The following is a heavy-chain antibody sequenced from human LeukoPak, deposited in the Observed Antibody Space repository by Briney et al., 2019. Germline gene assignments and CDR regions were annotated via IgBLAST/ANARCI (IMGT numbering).Heavy chain of an antibody. CDR2: ICFTGST. CDR1: GGSISSYY. V-gene: IGHV4-59*08. Sequence: SETLSLTCTVSGGSISSYYWSWIRQPPGKGLEWIGDICFTGSTNYNPSLKSRLTISVDTSKNQFSLKLSSVTAADTAVYYCARHRYCGGDCYSPDAFDIWGQGTMVTVSA. D-gene: IGHD2-21*02. CDR3: ARHRYCGGDCYSPDAFDI. J-gene: IGHJ3*02.